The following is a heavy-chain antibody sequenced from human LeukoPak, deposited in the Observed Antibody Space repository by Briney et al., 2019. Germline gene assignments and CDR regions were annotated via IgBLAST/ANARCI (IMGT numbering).Heavy chain of an antibody. CDR1: GLNVSLHY. J-gene: IGHJ6*03. D-gene: IGHD5-18*01. CDR2: MDSGGST. Sequence: GGSLRHSRAASGLNVSLHYVSGAPHATGNRREYASDMDSGGSTYYADSVKGRFTISRDNSNNTLYLQMNSLRAEDTAVYYCARDKGKLWSNYYYYYYMDVWGKGTTVTVSS. V-gene: IGHV3-53*01. CDR3: ARDKGKLWSNYYYYYYMDV.